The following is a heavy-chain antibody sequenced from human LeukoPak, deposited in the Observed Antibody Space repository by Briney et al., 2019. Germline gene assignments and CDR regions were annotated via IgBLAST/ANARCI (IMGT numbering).Heavy chain of an antibody. CDR1: GYSISSGYF. J-gene: IGHJ4*02. CDR3: ARLPTVTFFDY. V-gene: IGHV4-38-2*02. Sequence: SSETLSLTCIVSGYSISSGYFWGWVRQPPGKDLEWIGSIYHRGTTHYNPSLKSRVSISLDGSKNQFSLKMSSVTAADTAVYYCARLPTVTFFDYWGQGTLVTVSS. D-gene: IGHD4-17*01. CDR2: IYHRGTT.